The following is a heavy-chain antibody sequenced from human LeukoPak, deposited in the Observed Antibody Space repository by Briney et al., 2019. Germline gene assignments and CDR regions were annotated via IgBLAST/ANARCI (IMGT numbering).Heavy chain of an antibody. CDR3: ARDKYDYVWGSYRYLDY. J-gene: IGHJ4*02. Sequence: SETLFLTCAVYGGSFSGYYWGWIRQPPGKGLEWIGEISHSRRTHYNQSLTSRVTISVDTSKKQFSLKLRSVADADTAGYYCARDKYDYVWGSYRYLDYWGQGTLVTVSS. CDR1: GGSFSGYY. D-gene: IGHD3-16*02. CDR2: ISHSRRT. V-gene: IGHV4-34*01.